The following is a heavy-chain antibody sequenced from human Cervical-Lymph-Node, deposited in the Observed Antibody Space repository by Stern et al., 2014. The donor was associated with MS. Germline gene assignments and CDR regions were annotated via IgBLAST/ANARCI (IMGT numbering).Heavy chain of an antibody. CDR2: ISWNSGSI. Sequence: VQLVESGGGLVQPGRSLRLSCAASGFTFDDYAMHWVRQAPGKGLEGVSGISWNSGSIGYADSVKGRFTISRDNAKNSLYLQMNSLRAEDTALYYCAKDRVQLLFPSYGMDVWGQGTTVTVSS. CDR1: GFTFDDYA. J-gene: IGHJ6*02. D-gene: IGHD2-2*01. V-gene: IGHV3-9*01. CDR3: AKDRVQLLFPSYGMDV.